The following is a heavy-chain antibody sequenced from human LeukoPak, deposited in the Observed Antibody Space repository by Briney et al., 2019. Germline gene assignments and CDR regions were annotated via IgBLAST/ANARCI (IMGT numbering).Heavy chain of an antibody. CDR3: ATIAVAGRVFDY. V-gene: IGHV1-24*01. Sequence: ASVTVSCKISGYTLTELSMHWVRQAPGKGLEWMGGFDPEDGETIYAQKFQGRVPMTEDTSTDTAYMELSSLRSEDTAVYYCATIAVAGRVFDYWGQGTLVTVSS. D-gene: IGHD6-19*01. CDR2: FDPEDGET. J-gene: IGHJ4*02. CDR1: GYTLTELS.